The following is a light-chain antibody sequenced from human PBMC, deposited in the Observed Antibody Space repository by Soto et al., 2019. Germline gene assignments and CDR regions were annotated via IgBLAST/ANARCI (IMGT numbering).Light chain of an antibody. CDR3: QQYHTYPYA. Sequence: DIQMTQSPSTLSGSVGDRVTITCRASQSISTWLAWYQQKPGKAPNLLIYDASSLETGVPSSFSGSGSGTEFTLTISRLQPDDFATYYCQQYHTYPYAFGQGTKLEVK. J-gene: IGKJ2*01. CDR2: DAS. CDR1: QSISTW. V-gene: IGKV1-5*01.